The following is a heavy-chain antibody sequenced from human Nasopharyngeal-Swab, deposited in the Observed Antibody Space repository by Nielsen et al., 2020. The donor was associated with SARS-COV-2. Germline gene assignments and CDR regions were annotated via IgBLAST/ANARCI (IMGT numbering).Heavy chain of an antibody. CDR2: ISSSSSYI. CDR1: GFTISSYS. Sequence: GGSMRLYCAASGFTISSYSMNWVRQAPGKGLEWVSSISSSSSYIYYADSVKGRFTISRDNAKSSLYLQMNSLRAEDTAVYYCARADSSSWYFDYWGQGTLVTVSS. V-gene: IGHV3-21*01. CDR3: ARADSSSWYFDY. D-gene: IGHD6-13*01. J-gene: IGHJ4*02.